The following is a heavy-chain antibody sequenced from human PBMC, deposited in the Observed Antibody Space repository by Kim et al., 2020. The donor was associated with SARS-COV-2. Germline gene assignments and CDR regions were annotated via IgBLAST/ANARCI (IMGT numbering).Heavy chain of an antibody. J-gene: IGHJ6*01. Sequence: SETLSLTCAVYGGSFSGYYWSWIRQPPGKGLEWIGEINHSGSTNYNPSLKSRVTISVDTSKNQFSLKLSSVTTADTAVYYCARAEQQLVRRYYYYCMDV. CDR2: INHSGST. CDR3: ARAEQQLVRRYYYYCMDV. CDR1: GGSFSGYY. V-gene: IGHV4-34*01. D-gene: IGHD6-13*01.